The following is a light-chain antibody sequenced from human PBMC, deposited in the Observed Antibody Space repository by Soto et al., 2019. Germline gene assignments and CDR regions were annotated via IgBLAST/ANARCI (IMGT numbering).Light chain of an antibody. CDR1: QSVSNNY. CDR3: QQYGISPTT. V-gene: IGKV3-20*01. J-gene: IGKJ1*01. CDR2: GAS. Sequence: EIVLTQSPGTLSLSPGERATLSCRASQSVSNNYLAWYQQRPGQAPRLLIYGASNRATGIPDRSSGSGSGTDFTLTISRLEPEDFAVYHCQQYGISPTTFGQGTKVDIK.